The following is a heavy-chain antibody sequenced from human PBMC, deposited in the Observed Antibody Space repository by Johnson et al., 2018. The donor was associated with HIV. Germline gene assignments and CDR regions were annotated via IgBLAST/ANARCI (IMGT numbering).Heavy chain of an antibody. D-gene: IGHD6-6*01. CDR1: GFTFSSYA. CDR2: VTYDGSNK. CDR3: AKEGLRSSLRSGDAFDI. V-gene: IGHV3-30*04. Sequence: QVQLVESGGGVVQPGKSLRLSCAASGFTFSSYAIHWVRQAPGKGLEWVAGVTYDGSNKYYADSVKGRFTISRDNSKNTLYLQMNSLRAEDTAVYYCAKEGLRSSLRSGDAFDIWGHGTLVTVSS. J-gene: IGHJ3*02.